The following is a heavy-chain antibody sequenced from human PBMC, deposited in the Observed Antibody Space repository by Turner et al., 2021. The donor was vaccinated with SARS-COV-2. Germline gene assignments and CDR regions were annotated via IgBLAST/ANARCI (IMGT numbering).Heavy chain of an antibody. CDR2: ISSGSTYR. CDR1: GFTFSSFG. J-gene: IGHJ4*02. Sequence: EVQLVESGGGLVKPGGSLRLSWSASGFTFSSFGMIWVRQAPGKGLEWVSSISSGSTYRYYADSVKGRFTISRDNAKNSLYLQMNSLRAEDTAVYYCARDYHFDYWGQGTLVTVSS. CDR3: ARDYHFDY. V-gene: IGHV3-21*01.